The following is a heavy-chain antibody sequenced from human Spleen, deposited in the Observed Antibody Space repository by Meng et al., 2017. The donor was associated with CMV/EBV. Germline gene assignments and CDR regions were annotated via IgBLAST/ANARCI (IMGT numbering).Heavy chain of an antibody. CDR1: GYTFTDYY. V-gene: IGHV1-46*01. D-gene: IGHD5-12*01. Sequence: KVSCKGYGYTFTDYYIHWLRQAPGQGLEWMGVINPLGNTNYALKFQGRLTVTSDTSTTTVYMELSSLTYGDTATYYCARVSHDSGAYWGQGTLVTVSS. J-gene: IGHJ4*02. CDR2: INPLGNT. CDR3: ARVSHDSGAY.